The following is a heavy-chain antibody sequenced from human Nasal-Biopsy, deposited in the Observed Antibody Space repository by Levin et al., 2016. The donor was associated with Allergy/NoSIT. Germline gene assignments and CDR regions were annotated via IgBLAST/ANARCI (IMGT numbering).Heavy chain of an antibody. J-gene: IGHJ2*01. CDR2: IGPAGDT. CDR3: ARGRLRGLGYFDL. D-gene: IGHD4-17*01. CDR1: GFTFSTYD. Sequence: GESLKISCAAPGFTFSTYDMYWVRQATGKGLEWVSAIGPAGDTYYADSVKGRFTISRENAKNSLYLQMHSLRAGDTAVYYCARGRLRGLGYFDLWGRGTLVTVSA. V-gene: IGHV3-13*01.